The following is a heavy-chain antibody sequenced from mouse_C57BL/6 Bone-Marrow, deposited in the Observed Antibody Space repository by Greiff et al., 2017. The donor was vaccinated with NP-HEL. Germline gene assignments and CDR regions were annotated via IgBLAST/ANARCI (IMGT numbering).Heavy chain of an antibody. CDR2: IDPSDSYT. D-gene: IGHD1-3*01. CDR3: SRSGAVAMNY. J-gene: IGHJ4*01. Sequence: QVQLQQSGAELVMPGASVKLSCKASGYTFTSYWMHWVKQRPGHGLEWIGEIDPSDSYTNYNQKFKGKSTLTVDNSSSTAYMQLSSLTSEDSAFYYCSRSGAVAMNYCGQGTSVTVSS. CDR1: GYTFTSYW. V-gene: IGHV1-69*01.